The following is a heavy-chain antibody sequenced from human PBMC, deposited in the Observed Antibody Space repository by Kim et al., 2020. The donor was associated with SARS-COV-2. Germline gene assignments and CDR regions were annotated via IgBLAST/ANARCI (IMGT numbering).Heavy chain of an antibody. D-gene: IGHD5-18*01. CDR2: IRSKAYGGTT. CDR1: GFTFGDYA. V-gene: IGHV3-49*04. J-gene: IGHJ4*02. Sequence: GGSLRLSCTASGFTFGDYAMSWVRQAPGKGLEWVGFIRSKAYGGTTEYAASVKGRFTISRDDSKGLAYRQMNSRKTEDTAVYYCTRASYGPFDYWGQGTLVTVSS. CDR3: TRASYGPFDY.